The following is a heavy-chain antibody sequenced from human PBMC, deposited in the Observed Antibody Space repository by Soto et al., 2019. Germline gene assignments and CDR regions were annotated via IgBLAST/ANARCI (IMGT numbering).Heavy chain of an antibody. CDR2: IYWGDDK. Sequence: QITLKESGPTLVKPTQTLTLTCTFSGISLSTSAVGVGWIRQPPGKALEWLALIYWGDDKRYSPSLKSRLTITKDTSKNQVVLTMTNMDPVDTATYYCAHSTYSGRLAYWGQGTLVTVSS. CDR3: AHSTYSGRLAY. CDR1: GISLSTSAVG. V-gene: IGHV2-5*02. J-gene: IGHJ4*02. D-gene: IGHD1-26*01.